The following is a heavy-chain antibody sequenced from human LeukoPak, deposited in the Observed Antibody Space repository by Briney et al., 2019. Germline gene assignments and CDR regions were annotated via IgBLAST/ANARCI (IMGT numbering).Heavy chain of an antibody. CDR1: GFTFSYYW. V-gene: IGHV4-34*01. Sequence: GSLRLSCAASGFTFSYYWMTWVRQPPGKGLEWIGEINHSGSTNYNPSLKSRVTISVDTSKNQFSLKLSSVTAADTAVYYCARGQYDILTGSHAFDIWGQGTMVTVSS. J-gene: IGHJ3*02. D-gene: IGHD3-9*01. CDR3: ARGQYDILTGSHAFDI. CDR2: INHSGST.